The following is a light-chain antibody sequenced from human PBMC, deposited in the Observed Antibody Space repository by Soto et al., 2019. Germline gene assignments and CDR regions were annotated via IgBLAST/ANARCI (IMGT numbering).Light chain of an antibody. CDR1: QSVIRY. CDR2: DAT. V-gene: IGKV3-11*01. CDR3: QQRYHWPPLT. Sequence: EIVLTQSPDTLSLSPGDTATLSCRASQSVIRYVAWYQQKPGQAPRLLIYDATIRASGIPARFSGSGSGTDFSLTISSLEPEDFAVYYCQQRYHWPPLTFGGGTKVEVK. J-gene: IGKJ4*01.